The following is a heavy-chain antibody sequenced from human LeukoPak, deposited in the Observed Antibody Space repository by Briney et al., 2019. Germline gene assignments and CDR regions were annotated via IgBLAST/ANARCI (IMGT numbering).Heavy chain of an antibody. CDR1: GGSISSGDYY. D-gene: IGHD3-10*01. V-gene: IGHV4-30-4*08. CDR2: IYYSGST. J-gene: IGHJ4*02. Sequence: PSETLSLTCTVSGGSISSGDYYWSWIRQPPGKGLEWIGYIYYSGSTYYNPSLKSRVTISVDTSKNQFSLKLSSVTAADTAVYYCARLFGPIYGSALADNFDYWGQGTLVTVPS. CDR3: ARLFGPIYGSALADNFDY.